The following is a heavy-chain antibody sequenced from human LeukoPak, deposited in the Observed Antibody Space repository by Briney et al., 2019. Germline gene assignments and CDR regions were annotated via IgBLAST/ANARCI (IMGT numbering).Heavy chain of an antibody. J-gene: IGHJ4*02. V-gene: IGHV3-23*01. CDR3: AKDITAMVTGSLDY. D-gene: IGHD5-18*01. CDR1: GFTFSSYA. Sequence: GGSLRLSCAASGFTFSSYAMSWVRQAPGKGLEWVSAISGSGGSTYYADSVKGRFTISRDNSKNTLYLQMNSLRAEDTAVYYCAKDITAMVTGSLDYWAQGPLVTVSS. CDR2: ISGSGGST.